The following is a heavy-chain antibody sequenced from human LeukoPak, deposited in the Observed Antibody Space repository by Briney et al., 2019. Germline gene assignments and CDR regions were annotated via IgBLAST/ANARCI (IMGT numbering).Heavy chain of an antibody. J-gene: IGHJ4*02. CDR1: GGSLSGYY. CDR3: ARIVVVTTLSDYYFDY. Sequence: SETLSLACAVYGGSLSGYYWSWIRQPPGKGLEWIGSIYYSGSTYYNPSLKSRVTISVDTSKNQFSLKLSSVTAADTAVYYCARIVVVTTLSDYYFDYWGQGTLVTVSS. V-gene: IGHV4-34*01. CDR2: IYYSGST. D-gene: IGHD3-22*01.